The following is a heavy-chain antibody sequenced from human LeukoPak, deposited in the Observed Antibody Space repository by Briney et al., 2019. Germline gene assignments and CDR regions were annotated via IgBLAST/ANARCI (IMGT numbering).Heavy chain of an antibody. Sequence: SGTLSLTCTVSGVSITSGGYYWGWTRQHPGKGLEWIVYIYYSGSTYYNPSLKSRVTISVDTSKNQFSLKLSSVTAADTAVYYCATEGEIGVVVPAAYYSGAFDIWGQGTMVTVSS. CDR2: IYYSGST. CDR3: ATEGEIGVVVPAAYYSGAFDI. V-gene: IGHV4-31*03. CDR1: GVSITSGGYY. D-gene: IGHD2-2*01. J-gene: IGHJ3*02.